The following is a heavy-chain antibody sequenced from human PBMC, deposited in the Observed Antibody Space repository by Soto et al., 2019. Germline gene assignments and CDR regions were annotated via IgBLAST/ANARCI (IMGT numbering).Heavy chain of an antibody. Sequence: EVQLLESGGGLVQPGGSLRLSCAVSGFTFSSYAMSWVRQAPGKGLEWVSTISGSGGNTYYTDSVKGRFTISRDNSKNTLYMQMNSLRAEDTALYYCAKHTQAPPGTLWVPYYFDCWGQGTLVTVSS. CDR2: ISGSGGNT. CDR1: GFTFSSYA. D-gene: IGHD6-13*01. J-gene: IGHJ4*02. CDR3: AKHTQAPPGTLWVPYYFDC. V-gene: IGHV3-23*01.